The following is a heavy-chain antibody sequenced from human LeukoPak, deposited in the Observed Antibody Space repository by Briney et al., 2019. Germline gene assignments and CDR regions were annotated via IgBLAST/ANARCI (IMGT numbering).Heavy chain of an antibody. V-gene: IGHV3-9*01. CDR3: AKDMGRGYSYGYDYYGMDV. CDR2: ISWNSASI. Sequence: GGSLRLSCAASGFTFDDYAMQWARQAPGKGLEWVSGISWNSASIGYADSVKGRFTISRDNAKNSLYLQMNSLRGEDTALYYCAKDMGRGYSYGYDYYGMDVWGQGTTVTVSS. CDR1: GFTFDDYA. D-gene: IGHD5-18*01. J-gene: IGHJ6*02.